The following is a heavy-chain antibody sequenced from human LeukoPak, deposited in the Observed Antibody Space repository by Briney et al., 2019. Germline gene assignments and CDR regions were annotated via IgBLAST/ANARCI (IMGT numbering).Heavy chain of an antibody. Sequence: GGSLRLSCAASGFTFSSYAMTWVRQAPGKGLEWVSYISSSGSTIYYADSVKGRFTISRDNAKNSLYLQMNSLRAEDTAVYYCARVIRVPAAKYYYYMDVWGKGTTVTVSS. J-gene: IGHJ6*03. CDR1: GFTFSSYA. CDR3: ARVIRVPAAKYYYYMDV. CDR2: ISSSGSTI. V-gene: IGHV3-48*03. D-gene: IGHD2-2*01.